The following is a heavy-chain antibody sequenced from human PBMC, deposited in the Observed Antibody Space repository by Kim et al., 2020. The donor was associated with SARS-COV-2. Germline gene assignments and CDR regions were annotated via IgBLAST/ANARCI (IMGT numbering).Heavy chain of an antibody. CDR2: ITVSGGST. CDR3: AKGSSGWGE. Sequence: GGSLRLSCAASGFTFSNYAMSWVRQAPGKGLEWVSTITVSGGSTYYADSMKGRFTISRDNSKNTLYLQMNSLRAEDTAVYYCAKGSSGWGEWGQGTLVTV. V-gene: IGHV3-23*01. CDR1: GFTFSNYA. J-gene: IGHJ4*02. D-gene: IGHD6-19*01.